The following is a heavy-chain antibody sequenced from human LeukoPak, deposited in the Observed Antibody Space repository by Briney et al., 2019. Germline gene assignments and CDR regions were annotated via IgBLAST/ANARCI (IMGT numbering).Heavy chain of an antibody. D-gene: IGHD2-15*01. CDR1: GGSISSYY. Sequence: PSETLSLTCTGSGGSISSYYWTWIRQSPGKGLEWIGYIYYSGDTNYNPSLKSRVTISVDTSKNQFSLKLSSVTAADTAVYYCARGGNYFDYWGQGNLVTVSS. V-gene: IGHV4-59*01. CDR2: IYYSGDT. CDR3: ARGGNYFDY. J-gene: IGHJ4*02.